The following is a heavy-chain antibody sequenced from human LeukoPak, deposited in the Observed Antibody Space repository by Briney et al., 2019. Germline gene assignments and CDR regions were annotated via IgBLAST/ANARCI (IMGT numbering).Heavy chain of an antibody. V-gene: IGHV3-21*01. CDR1: GFTFSSYS. J-gene: IGHJ4*02. D-gene: IGHD6-13*01. Sequence: GGSLRLSCAASGFTFSSYSMNWVRQAPGKGLEWVSSISSSSSYMYYADSVKGRFTISRDNAKNSLYLQMNSLRAEDTAVYYCAREGSSWYSGGFDYWGQGTLVTVSS. CDR3: AREGSSWYSGGFDY. CDR2: ISSSSSYM.